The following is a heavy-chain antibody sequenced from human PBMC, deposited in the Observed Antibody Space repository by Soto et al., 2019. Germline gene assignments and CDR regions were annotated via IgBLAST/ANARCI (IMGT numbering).Heavy chain of an antibody. CDR1: GYTFTSYG. J-gene: IGHJ3*02. V-gene: IGHV1-18*01. CDR2: ISAYNGNT. Sequence: APVKPSCKASGYTFTSYGSSWVRKAPGQGLEWMGWISAYNGNTNYAQKLQGRVTMTTDTSTSTAYTEQRSLSSDDTAVYYCARDRENSVDAFDIWGQGTMVTVSS. CDR3: ARDRENSVDAFDI. D-gene: IGHD1-26*01.